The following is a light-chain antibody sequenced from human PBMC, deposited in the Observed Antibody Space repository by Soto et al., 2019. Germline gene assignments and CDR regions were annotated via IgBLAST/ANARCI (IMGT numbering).Light chain of an antibody. CDR2: AAF. V-gene: IGKV1-17*01. J-gene: IGKJ3*01. CDR1: QGINNL. Sequence: DIQMTQSRSSLSASVGDRVTITCRASQGINNLLGWYQQRPGKAPKRLIYAAFNLEGGVPSRFSGSGSGTEFTITISSLQPEDFATYYCLQHHAFPFSFGPGTTVDVK. CDR3: LQHHAFPFS.